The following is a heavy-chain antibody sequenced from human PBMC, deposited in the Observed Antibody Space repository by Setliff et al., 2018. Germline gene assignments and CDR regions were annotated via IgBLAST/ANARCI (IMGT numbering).Heavy chain of an antibody. CDR3: ARLPGYCNGDNCYGYYTFDI. V-gene: IGHV4-39*01. CDR1: GDSISSSSYY. Sequence: PSETLSLTCSVSGDSISSSSYYWGWIRQPPGKGLEWIGSINYSGITYYSPSLKSRVIVSVDTSKNQFSLKLSSVTAADTAVYYCARLPGYCNGDNCYGYYTFDIWGQGTMVTVSS. CDR2: INYSGIT. J-gene: IGHJ3*02. D-gene: IGHD2-15*01.